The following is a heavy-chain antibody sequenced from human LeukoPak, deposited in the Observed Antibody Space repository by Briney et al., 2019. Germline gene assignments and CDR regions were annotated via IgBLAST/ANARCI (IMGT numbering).Heavy chain of an antibody. J-gene: IGHJ4*02. CDR1: GGSISSYY. CDR3: ASYYGSGSYYRGGPFDY. D-gene: IGHD3-10*01. Sequence: SETLSLTCTVSGGSISSYYWSWIRQPAGKGLEWIGRIYTSGSTNYNPSLKSRVTMSVDTSKNQFSLKLSSVTAADTAVYYCASYYGSGSYYRGGPFDYWGQGTLVTVSS. CDR2: IYTSGST. V-gene: IGHV4-4*07.